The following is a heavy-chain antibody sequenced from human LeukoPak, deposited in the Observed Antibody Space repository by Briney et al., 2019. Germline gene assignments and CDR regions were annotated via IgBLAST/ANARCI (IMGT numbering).Heavy chain of an antibody. V-gene: IGHV3-30*18. Sequence: GRSLRLSCAASGFSFSGYAMHWVRQAPGRGLEWVAVVSYDGSTTYYTDSAKGRFTISRDNSQITVYLQMNSLTREDTAVYYRAKRGEVEPAPRYFDSWGQGTLVTVSA. D-gene: IGHD1-14*01. J-gene: IGHJ4*02. CDR3: AKRGEVEPAPRYFDS. CDR2: VSYDGSTT. CDR1: GFSFSGYA.